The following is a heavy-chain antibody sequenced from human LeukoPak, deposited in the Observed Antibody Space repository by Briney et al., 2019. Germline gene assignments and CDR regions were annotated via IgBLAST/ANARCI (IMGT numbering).Heavy chain of an antibody. V-gene: IGHV3-7*04. D-gene: IGHD3-22*01. Sequence: GGSLRLSCAASGFSFSDYYMSWVRQAPGKGLEWVANIKQDGSEKYYVDSVKGRFTISRDDAENSLFLQMNSLRAEETAVYYCARGEYYYDGGYWGRGTLVTVSS. CDR3: ARGEYYYDGGY. J-gene: IGHJ4*02. CDR1: GFSFSDYY. CDR2: IKQDGSEK.